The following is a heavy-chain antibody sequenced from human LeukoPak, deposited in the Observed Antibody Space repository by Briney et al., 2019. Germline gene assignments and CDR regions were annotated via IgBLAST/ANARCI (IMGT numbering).Heavy chain of an antibody. D-gene: IGHD6-19*01. Sequence: TSETLSLTCTVSGGSIRTYYRSWIRQPAGKGLEWIGRIDTSGNTNYDPSLKGRITMSVDTSKNQFSLKLSSVTAADTAVYYCARDRGSGWYVYWGQGTLVTVSS. CDR2: IDTSGNT. J-gene: IGHJ4*02. CDR3: ARDRGSGWYVY. V-gene: IGHV4-4*07. CDR1: GGSIRTYY.